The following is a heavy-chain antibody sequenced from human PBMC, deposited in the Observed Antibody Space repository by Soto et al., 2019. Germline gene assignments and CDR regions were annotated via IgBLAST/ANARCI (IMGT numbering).Heavy chain of an antibody. V-gene: IGHV4-59*01. D-gene: IGHD3-22*01. Sequence: PSETMSLTCSVVGGSIRSFCWSWIRQPQKKGLGWIGYIYYSGSTNYNPSLKSRVTISVDTSKNQFSLKLSSVTAADTAVYYCARVDRDYYGSSGYYLTCFDPWGQGTLGTGPS. CDR3: ARVDRDYYGSSGYYLTCFDP. CDR2: IYYSGST. CDR1: GGSIRSFC. J-gene: IGHJ5*02.